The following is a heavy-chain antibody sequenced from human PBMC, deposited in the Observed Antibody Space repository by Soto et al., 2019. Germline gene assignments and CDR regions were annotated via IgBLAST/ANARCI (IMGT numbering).Heavy chain of an antibody. V-gene: IGHV1-2*02. CDR1: GYTFTGYY. D-gene: IGHD6-19*01. CDR3: ARDSPGLGLDY. Sequence: ASVKVTFKASGYTFTGYYMHWVRQAPGQGLEWMGWINPNSGGTNYAQKFQGRVTMTRDTSISTAYMELSRLRSDDTAVYYCARDSPGLGLDYWGQGTLVTVSS. J-gene: IGHJ4*02. CDR2: INPNSGGT.